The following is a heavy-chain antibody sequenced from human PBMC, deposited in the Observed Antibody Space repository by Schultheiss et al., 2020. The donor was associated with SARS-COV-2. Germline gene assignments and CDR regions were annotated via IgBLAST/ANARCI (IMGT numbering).Heavy chain of an antibody. CDR1: SYSISRGYY. D-gene: IGHD3-10*01. CDR3: ARKIYGSGSYYDY. CDR2: IYHNGAT. Sequence: SETLSLTCTVSSYSISRGYYWGWIRQPPGKGLEWIGDIYHNGATYNNPSLKSRVTISVDRSKNQFFLKLSSVTAADTAVYYCARKIYGSGSYYDYWGQGTLVTVSS. V-gene: IGHV4-38-2*02. J-gene: IGHJ4*02.